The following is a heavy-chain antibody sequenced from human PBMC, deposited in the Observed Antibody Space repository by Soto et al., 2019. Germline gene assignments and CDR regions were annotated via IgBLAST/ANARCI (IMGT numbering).Heavy chain of an antibody. Sequence: GGALRLSCAASVFSLSTYDMHWVRQAPGKGLEWVALIWYDGSNKYYADSVKGRFTISRDNSKNTLYLQMNSLRAEDTAVYYCARDALVRGVHPPDYWGQGTLVTVSS. D-gene: IGHD3-10*01. J-gene: IGHJ4*02. CDR2: IWYDGSNK. V-gene: IGHV3-33*01. CDR1: VFSLSTYD. CDR3: ARDALVRGVHPPDY.